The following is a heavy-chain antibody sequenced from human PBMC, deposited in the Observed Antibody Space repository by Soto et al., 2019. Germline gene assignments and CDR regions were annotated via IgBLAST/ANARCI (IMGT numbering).Heavy chain of an antibody. D-gene: IGHD2-2*01. CDR2: IWYDGSIQ. CDR1: GFSLSNYG. CDR3: ATDKSSSPFDY. V-gene: IGHV3-33*01. J-gene: IGHJ4*02. Sequence: GGSLRLSCAASGFSLSNYGMHWVRQAPGKGLEWVAVIWYDGSIQQYADSVKGRFTISRDNSKNTLSLQMNSLRAEDTAMYYCATDKSSSPFDYWGPGTLVTVSS.